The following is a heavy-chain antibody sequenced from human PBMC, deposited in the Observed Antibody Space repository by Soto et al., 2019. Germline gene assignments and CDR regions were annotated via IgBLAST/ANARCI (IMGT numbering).Heavy chain of an antibody. J-gene: IGHJ4*02. Sequence: QVQLVESGGGVVQPGRSLRLSCAASGFAFSTYVMHWVRQAPGKGLEWVAVISYDGSNKYHLDSVKGRFTISRDNSKNTLYLQMNSLRAEDTAVYYPAKSQLEWVYDPLDYWGQGTLVTASS. V-gene: IGHV3-30*18. CDR2: ISYDGSNK. D-gene: IGHD3-3*01. CDR3: AKSQLEWVYDPLDY. CDR1: GFAFSTYV.